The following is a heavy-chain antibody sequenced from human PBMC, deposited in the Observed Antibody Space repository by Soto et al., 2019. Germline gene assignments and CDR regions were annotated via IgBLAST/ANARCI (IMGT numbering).Heavy chain of an antibody. CDR1: GFTFSSYG. CDR3: AKDSEDCISTSCYLDY. CDR2: ISYDGSNK. V-gene: IGHV3-30*18. Sequence: QVQLVESGGGVVQPGRSLRLSCAASGFTFSSYGMHWVRQAPGKGLEWVAVISYDGSNKYYADSVKGRFTISRDNSKNTLYLQMNSLRAEDTAVYYCAKDSEDCISTSCYLDYWGQGTLVTVSS. J-gene: IGHJ4*02. D-gene: IGHD2-2*01.